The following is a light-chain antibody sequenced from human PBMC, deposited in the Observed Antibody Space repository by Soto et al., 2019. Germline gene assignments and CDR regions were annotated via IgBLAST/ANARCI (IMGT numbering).Light chain of an antibody. V-gene: IGKV1-39*01. CDR3: QQRYSTPRT. CDR2: AAS. CDR1: QSISSY. Sequence: DIQMTQSPSSLSASVGDRVTITCRASQSISSYLNWYQQKPGKAPKLLIYAASSLQSGVPSRFSGSGSGTDFTLTISSLQPEDFATYYCQQRYSTPRTFGKGTQLEIK. J-gene: IGKJ2*01.